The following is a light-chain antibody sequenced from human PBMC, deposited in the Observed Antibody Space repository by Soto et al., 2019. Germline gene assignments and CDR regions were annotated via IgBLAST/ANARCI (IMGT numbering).Light chain of an antibody. CDR2: GNN. CDR3: HSYDSSLSVVV. V-gene: IGLV1-40*01. Sequence: QSVLTQPPSVSGAPGQRLTISCTGSTSNLGAGYDVHGYQQFPGTAPKLLIYGNNNRPSGVPDRFSSSKSGTSASLARTGLQTEDEADYYCHSYDSSLSVVVFGGGTKLTVL. J-gene: IGLJ2*01. CDR1: TSNLGAGYD.